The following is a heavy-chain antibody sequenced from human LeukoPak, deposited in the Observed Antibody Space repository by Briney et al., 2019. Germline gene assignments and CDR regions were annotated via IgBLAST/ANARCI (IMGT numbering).Heavy chain of an antibody. V-gene: IGHV3-23*01. Sequence: GGSLRLSCAASGFTFSSYAMSWVRQAPGKELEWVSVISGSGGSTYYADSVKGRFTISRDNSKNTLYLQMNSLRAEDTAVYYCAKRESGRVSGIAVAGTFDYWGQGTLVTVSS. CDR3: AKRESGRVSGIAVAGTFDY. CDR2: ISGSGGST. J-gene: IGHJ4*02. CDR1: GFTFSSYA. D-gene: IGHD6-19*01.